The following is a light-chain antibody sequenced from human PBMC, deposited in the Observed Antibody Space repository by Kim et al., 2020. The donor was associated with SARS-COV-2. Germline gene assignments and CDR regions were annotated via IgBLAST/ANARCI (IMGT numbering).Light chain of an antibody. Sequence: GQSVTSSCTGTSSDVGGYNYVSWYQQHPGKAPKLMIYEVSKRPSGVPDRFSGSKSGNTASLTVSGLQAEDEADYYCSSYAGSNNFDFGTGTKVTVL. CDR1: SSDVGGYNY. CDR3: SSYAGSNNFD. J-gene: IGLJ1*01. CDR2: EVS. V-gene: IGLV2-8*01.